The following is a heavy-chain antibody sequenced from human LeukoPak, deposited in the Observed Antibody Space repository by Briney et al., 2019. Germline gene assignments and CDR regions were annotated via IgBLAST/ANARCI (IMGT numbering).Heavy chain of an antibody. V-gene: IGHV3-48*01. CDR2: IRSSSET. Sequence: PGGSLRLSCAASGFTFSSYAMHWVRQAPGKGLEWVSHIRSSSETFYADSVKGRFTISRDNARNSLYLQMNNLRGEDTAICYCARDAGNSGYGCDLWGQGTLVTVSS. CDR1: GFTFSSYA. CDR3: ARDAGNSGYGCDL. J-gene: IGHJ5*02. D-gene: IGHD5-12*01.